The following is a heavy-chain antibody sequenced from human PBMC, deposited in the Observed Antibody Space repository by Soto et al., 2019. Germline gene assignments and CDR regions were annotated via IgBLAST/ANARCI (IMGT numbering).Heavy chain of an antibody. CDR3: AKGVELDV. CDR2: SGDSGAST. V-gene: IGHV3-23*01. D-gene: IGHD1-26*01. Sequence: EVLLLESGGGLVQPGGSLRLSCEASGFSFSSFAMNWVRQAPGKGLEWVSASGDSGASTYYAVSVKGRFTISGDNARNTLYLQLNSLRAEDTAVYYCAKGVELDVWGNGTTVTVSS. CDR1: GFSFSSFA. J-gene: IGHJ6*04.